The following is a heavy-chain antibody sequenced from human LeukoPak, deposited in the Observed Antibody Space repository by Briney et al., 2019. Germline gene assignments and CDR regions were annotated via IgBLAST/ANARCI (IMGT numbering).Heavy chain of an antibody. D-gene: IGHD3-22*01. V-gene: IGHV4-59*01. CDR3: ARGYENADSSGFQRAFDI. Sequence: SETLSLTCTVSGGSISSYHWNWIRQPPGKGLEWIGYIHYSGSTNYNPSLKSRVTISVDTSKNQFSLKLSSVTAADTAVYYCARGYENADSSGFQRAFDIWGQGTMVTVSS. CDR1: GGSISSYH. J-gene: IGHJ3*02. CDR2: IHYSGST.